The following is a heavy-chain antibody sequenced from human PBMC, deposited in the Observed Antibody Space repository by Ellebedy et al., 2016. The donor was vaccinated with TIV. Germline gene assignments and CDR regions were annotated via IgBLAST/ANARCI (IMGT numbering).Heavy chain of an antibody. J-gene: IGHJ4*02. Sequence: AASVKVSCKTSGYIFTTYAMHWVRQPPGQSLEWMGWINLGIGDTKYSQNFQGRLTITSDASASTVYMELSSLRSGDTAVYFCARGYSYEFDYWGQGTLVTVSS. D-gene: IGHD5-18*01. CDR1: GYIFTTYA. V-gene: IGHV1-3*01. CDR2: INLGIGDT. CDR3: ARGYSYEFDY.